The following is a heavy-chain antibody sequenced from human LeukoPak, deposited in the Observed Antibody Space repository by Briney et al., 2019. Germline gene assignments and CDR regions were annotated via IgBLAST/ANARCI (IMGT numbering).Heavy chain of an antibody. Sequence: PGGSLRLSCAASGFTFSNAWMTWVRQAPGKGLEWVGRIKSKTDGGTTDYAAPVKGRFTISRDHSQNTLYLQMNNLRDEDTAVYYCARVDYGDHQYFQHWGQGTLVTVSS. CDR3: ARVDYGDHQYFQH. CDR1: GFTFSNAW. J-gene: IGHJ1*01. V-gene: IGHV3-15*01. CDR2: IKSKTDGGTT. D-gene: IGHD4-17*01.